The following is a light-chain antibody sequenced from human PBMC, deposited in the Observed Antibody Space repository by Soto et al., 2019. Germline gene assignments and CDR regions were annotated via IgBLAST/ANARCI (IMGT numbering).Light chain of an antibody. CDR2: DAS. V-gene: IGKV3-11*01. CDR1: QSVRSY. Sequence: EIVLTQSPATLSLSPGERATLSCRASQSVRSYLAWYQQKPGQAPRLLIYDASNRATGIPARFSGSGSGTDFTLTISSLVPEDFAVYYCQQRSNWLFTFGPGTKVDI. CDR3: QQRSNWLFT. J-gene: IGKJ3*01.